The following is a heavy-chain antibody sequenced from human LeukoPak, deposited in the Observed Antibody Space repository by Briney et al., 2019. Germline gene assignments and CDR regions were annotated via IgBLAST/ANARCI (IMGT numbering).Heavy chain of an antibody. V-gene: IGHV3-20*04. CDR2: ISGSGDGT. D-gene: IGHD3-3*01. J-gene: IGHJ6*03. CDR1: GFTFNNYA. Sequence: GGSLRLSCAATGFTFNNYAMSWVRQAPGKGLEEVSGISGSGDGTYYADSVKGRFTISRDNAKNSLYLQMNSMRAEDTALYYCARGGLTIFGVINYMDVWGKGTTVTVSS. CDR3: ARGGLTIFGVINYMDV.